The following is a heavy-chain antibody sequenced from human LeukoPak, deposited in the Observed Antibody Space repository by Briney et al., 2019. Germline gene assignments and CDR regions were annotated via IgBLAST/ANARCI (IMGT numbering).Heavy chain of an antibody. J-gene: IGHJ3*02. Sequence: GGSLRLSCAASGFSFSPYSMNWLRQAPGKGLEWFSYIDSSSGTIYYADSVRGRFTISGDNAKNSLYLQMNSLRAEDTAVYYCARVRSSYYYESSGYYHYDAFDIWGQGTMVTVSS. V-gene: IGHV3-48*01. CDR3: ARVRSSYYYESSGYYHYDAFDI. CDR1: GFSFSPYS. CDR2: IDSSSGTI. D-gene: IGHD3-22*01.